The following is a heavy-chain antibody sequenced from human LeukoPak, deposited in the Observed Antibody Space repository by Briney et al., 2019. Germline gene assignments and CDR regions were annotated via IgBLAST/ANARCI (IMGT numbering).Heavy chain of an antibody. CDR3: ARDRNSPAKYYFDY. J-gene: IGHJ4*02. CDR2: VSNDGRDK. Sequence: GGSLRLSCAASGFTFNVYAMHWVRQAPGKGLEWVAVVSNDGRDKHYADSVKGRFTISRDNSENTLYLQMNTLRAEDTAVYYCARDRNSPAKYYFDYWGQGTLVTVSS. CDR1: GFTFNVYA. D-gene: IGHD1-14*01. V-gene: IGHV3-30*01.